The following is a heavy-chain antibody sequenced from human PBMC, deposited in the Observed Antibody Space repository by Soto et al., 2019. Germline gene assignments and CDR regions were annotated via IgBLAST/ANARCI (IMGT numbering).Heavy chain of an antibody. J-gene: IGHJ4*02. CDR3: ASALETGDY. D-gene: IGHD3-10*01. CDR1: GFTFSNYG. CDR2: IWYDGNNE. V-gene: IGHV3-33*01. Sequence: QVQLVESGGGVVQPGRSLRLSCAASGFTFSNYGMHWVRQAPGKGLEWVAVIWYDGNNEYYADSVKGRFTISRDNSKNPLYLQMNSVRADDTAVYYCASALETGDYWDQGTLVTVSP.